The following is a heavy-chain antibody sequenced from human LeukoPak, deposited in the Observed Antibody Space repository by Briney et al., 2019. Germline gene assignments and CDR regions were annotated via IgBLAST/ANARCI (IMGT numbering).Heavy chain of an antibody. Sequence: GGSLRLSCAASGFMLSSYWMSWVRQAPGKGLEWVANIKHDGGEKYLVDSVKGRFTISRDNAKNSLYLQMNSLRADDTAIYYCARLPRASHYGNLFDYWGQGALVTVSS. J-gene: IGHJ4*02. CDR3: ARLPRASHYGNLFDY. CDR1: GFMLSSYW. V-gene: IGHV3-7*01. CDR2: IKHDGGEK. D-gene: IGHD3-10*01.